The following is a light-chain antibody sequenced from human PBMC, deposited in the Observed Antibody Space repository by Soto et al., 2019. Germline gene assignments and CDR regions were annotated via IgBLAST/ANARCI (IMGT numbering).Light chain of an antibody. Sequence: QSVLTQPPSASGTPGQRVTISCSGSSSNIGSNPVNWYQQLPGTAPKVLVYSNNQRPSGVPDRFSGSKSGTSASLAISGLQSEDEADYYCTAWDDSLIGPVFGTGTKLTVL. CDR1: SSNIGSNP. J-gene: IGLJ1*01. V-gene: IGLV1-44*01. CDR3: TAWDDSLIGPV. CDR2: SNN.